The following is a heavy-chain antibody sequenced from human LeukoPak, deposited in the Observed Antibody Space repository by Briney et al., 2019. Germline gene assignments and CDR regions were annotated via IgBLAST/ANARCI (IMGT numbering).Heavy chain of an antibody. Sequence: GGSLRLSCAASGFTFSSYSMNWVRQAPGKGLEWVSSISSSSYIYYADSVKGRFTISRDNAKNSLYLQMNSLRAEDTAVYYCARDPGGWLRLGYDYWGQGTLVTVSS. CDR2: ISSSSYI. V-gene: IGHV3-21*01. CDR3: ARDPGGWLRLGYDY. D-gene: IGHD5-12*01. CDR1: GFTFSSYS. J-gene: IGHJ4*02.